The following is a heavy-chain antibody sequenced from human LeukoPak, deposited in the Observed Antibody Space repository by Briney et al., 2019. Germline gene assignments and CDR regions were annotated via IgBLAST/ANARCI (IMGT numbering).Heavy chain of an antibody. CDR3: TRHWDYYDSSGYLGHFDY. CDR1: GFTFSGSA. CDR2: IRSKANSYAT. J-gene: IGHJ4*02. D-gene: IGHD3-22*01. V-gene: IGHV3-73*01. Sequence: PGGSLRLSCAASGFTFSGSAMHWVRQASGKGLEWVGRIRSKANSYATAYAASAKGRFTISRDDSKNTAYLQMNSLKTEDTAVYYCTRHWDYYDSSGYLGHFDYWGQGTLVTVSS.